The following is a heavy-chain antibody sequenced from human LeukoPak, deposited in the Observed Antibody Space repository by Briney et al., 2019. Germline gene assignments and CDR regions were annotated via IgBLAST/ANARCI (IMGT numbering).Heavy chain of an antibody. CDR2: INPNSGGT. CDR3: ARVRREGYSYGPNFDY. D-gene: IGHD5-18*01. CDR1: GYTFTSYG. Sequence: ATVKVSCKASGYTFTSYGISWVRQAPGQGLEWMGWINPNSGGTNYAQKFQGRVTMTRDTSISTAYMELSRLRSDDTAVYYCARVRREGYSYGPNFDYWGQGTLVTVSS. J-gene: IGHJ4*02. V-gene: IGHV1-2*02.